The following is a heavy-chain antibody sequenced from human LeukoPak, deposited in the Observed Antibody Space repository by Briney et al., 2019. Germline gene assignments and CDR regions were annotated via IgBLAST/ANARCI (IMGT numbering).Heavy chain of an antibody. CDR3: AKGSKPAAILWGRTTYYYGMDV. Sequence: GGSLRLSCAASGFTFSSYAMSWVRQAPGKGLEWVSATSGSGGSTYYADSVKGRFTISRDNSKNTLYLQMNSLRAEDTAVYYCAKGSKPAAILWGRTTYYYGMDVWGQGTTVTVSS. J-gene: IGHJ6*02. CDR1: GFTFSSYA. CDR2: TSGSGGST. D-gene: IGHD2-2*02. V-gene: IGHV3-23*01.